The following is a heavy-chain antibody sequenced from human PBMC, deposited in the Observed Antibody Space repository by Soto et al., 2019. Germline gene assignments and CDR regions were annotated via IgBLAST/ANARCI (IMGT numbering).Heavy chain of an antibody. Sequence: GGSLRLSCAASGFTFSSYWMHWVRQAPGKGLVWVSRINSDGSRTSYADSVKGRFTISRDNAKNTLYLQMNSLRAEDTAVYYCARGGVGRYCSSTSCYTLVFDYWGQGTLVTVSS. CDR1: GFTFSSYW. J-gene: IGHJ4*02. CDR3: ARGGVGRYCSSTSCYTLVFDY. D-gene: IGHD2-2*02. CDR2: INSDGSRT. V-gene: IGHV3-74*01.